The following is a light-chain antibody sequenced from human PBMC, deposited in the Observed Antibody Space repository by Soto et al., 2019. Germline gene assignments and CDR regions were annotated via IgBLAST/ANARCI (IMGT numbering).Light chain of an antibody. V-gene: IGKV1-39*01. Sequence: DIQMTQPPSSLSASVGDRVTITCRASQSISSYLNWYQQKPGKAPKLLIYGASSLQSGVPSRFSGSGSGTDFTLTISSLQPEDFATYYCQESYNTPPAFGQGTKVDIK. CDR1: QSISSY. CDR2: GAS. CDR3: QESYNTPPA. J-gene: IGKJ1*01.